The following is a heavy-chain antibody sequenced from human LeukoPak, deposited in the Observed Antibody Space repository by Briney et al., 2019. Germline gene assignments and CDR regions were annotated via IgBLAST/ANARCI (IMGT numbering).Heavy chain of an antibody. CDR2: IYSGGST. CDR3: ARDRATRYFDY. D-gene: IGHD2-15*01. CDR1: GFTVSSNY. Sequence: GGSLRLSCAASGFTVSSNYMSWVRQAPGKGLEWVSVIYSGGSTYYADSVKGRFTISRDNSRNTLYLQMSSLRVEDTAVYYCARDRATRYFDYWGQGTLVTVSS. J-gene: IGHJ4*02. V-gene: IGHV3-66*01.